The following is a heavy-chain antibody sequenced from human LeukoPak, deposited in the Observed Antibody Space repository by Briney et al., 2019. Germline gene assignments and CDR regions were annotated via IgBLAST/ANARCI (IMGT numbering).Heavy chain of an antibody. CDR3: ARGVSSGYYSVYYFDY. CDR2: IYSSGST. J-gene: IGHJ4*02. CDR1: GVSINNYY. Sequence: PSETLSLTCTVSGVSINNYYWSWIRQPAGKGLEWIGRIYSSGSTNYNPSLKSRVTMSVDTSKNQFSLKLTSVTAADTAVYYCARGVSSGYYSVYYFDYWGQGTLVTVSS. D-gene: IGHD3-22*01. V-gene: IGHV4-4*07.